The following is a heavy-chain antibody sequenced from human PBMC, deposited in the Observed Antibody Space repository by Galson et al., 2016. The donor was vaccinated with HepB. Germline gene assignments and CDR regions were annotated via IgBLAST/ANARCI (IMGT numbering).Heavy chain of an antibody. D-gene: IGHD2-2*01. J-gene: IGHJ3*02. CDR1: GFTFSSYS. CDR2: ISNDGRSR. V-gene: IGHV3-64D*08. Sequence: SLRLSCAASGFTFSSYSMHWVRQAPGKGLEYISTISNDGRSRYFVDSVRGRFTISRDNSKNTVYLQMSSLRPEDSATYYCLKSGYCGINDCFHAFDIWGQGTMVTVSS. CDR3: LKSGYCGINDCFHAFDI.